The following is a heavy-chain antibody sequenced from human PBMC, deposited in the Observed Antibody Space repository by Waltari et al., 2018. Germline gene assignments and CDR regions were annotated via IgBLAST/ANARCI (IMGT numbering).Heavy chain of an antibody. CDR1: GGSISSSSYY. D-gene: IGHD3-16*01. CDR2: IYYSGST. J-gene: IGHJ4*02. CDR3: ARDWGGLYYFDY. Sequence: QLQLQESGPGLVKPSETLSLTCTVSGGSISSSSYYWGWIRQPPGKGLEWIGSIYYSGSTNYNPSLKSRVTISVDTSKNQFSLKLSSVTAADTAVYYCARDWGGLYYFDYWGQGTLVTVSS. V-gene: IGHV4-39*07.